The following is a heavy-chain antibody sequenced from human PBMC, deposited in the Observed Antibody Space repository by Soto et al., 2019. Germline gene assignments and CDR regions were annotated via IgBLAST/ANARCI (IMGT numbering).Heavy chain of an antibody. Sequence: AAVKVSCKASGYSFTDYHIHWVRQAPGQGXEWLGRINPKSGGTSTAQKFQGWVTMTRDRSISTVYMELTRLRSDDTAVYFCARGHSTDCSNGVCSFFYNYEMDVWGQGTTVTVSS. CDR1: GYSFTDYH. V-gene: IGHV1-2*04. CDR2: INPKSGGT. D-gene: IGHD2-8*01. CDR3: ARGHSTDCSNGVCSFFYNYEMDV. J-gene: IGHJ6*02.